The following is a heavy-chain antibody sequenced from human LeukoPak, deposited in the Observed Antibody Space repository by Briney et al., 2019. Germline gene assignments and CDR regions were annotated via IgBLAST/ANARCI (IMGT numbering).Heavy chain of an antibody. CDR2: LIPIVDVA. J-gene: IGHJ4*02. D-gene: IGHD3-3*02. CDR1: GDTFSSYA. V-gene: IGHV1-69*04. Sequence: ASVKVSYKASGDTFSSYAFNWVRQAPGQRPEWMGRLIPIVDVANYAPKFQDRVTMTADTATSTAYMELTSLRSEDTAVYYCARGGIGLGYWGQGTLVTVSS. CDR3: ARGGIGLGY.